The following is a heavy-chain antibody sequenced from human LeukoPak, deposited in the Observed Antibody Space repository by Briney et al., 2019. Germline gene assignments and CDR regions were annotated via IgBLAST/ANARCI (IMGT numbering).Heavy chain of an antibody. CDR2: IYYSGST. Sequence: SETLSLTCTVSGGSISSGDYYWSWIRQPPGKGLEWIGYIYYSGSTYYNPSLKSRVTTSLDTSKNQFSLKLNSVTAADTAVYYCARCTSTSCYNFDYWGQGSLVTVSS. J-gene: IGHJ4*02. CDR3: ARCTSTSCYNFDY. V-gene: IGHV4-30-4*01. D-gene: IGHD2-2*02. CDR1: GGSISSGDYY.